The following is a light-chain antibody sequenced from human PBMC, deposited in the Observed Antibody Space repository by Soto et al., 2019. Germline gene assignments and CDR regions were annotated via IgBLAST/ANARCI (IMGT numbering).Light chain of an antibody. CDR2: ENS. Sequence: QSVLTQPPSVPAAPGQKVTISCSGNSSNIGSNDVSWYQQLPGKAPKLLIYENSQRPSGIPDRFSGSKSGTSATLGITGLQTGDEADYYCGTWDSSLIALFGTGTKVTVL. CDR3: GTWDSSLIAL. J-gene: IGLJ1*01. CDR1: SSNIGSND. V-gene: IGLV1-51*02.